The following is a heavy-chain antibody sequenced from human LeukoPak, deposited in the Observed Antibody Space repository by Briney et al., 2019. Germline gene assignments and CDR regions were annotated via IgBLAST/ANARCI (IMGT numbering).Heavy chain of an antibody. CDR2: INPNSGGT. V-gene: IGHV1-2*02. Sequence: ASVTVSCRASGYTFTGYYMHWVRQAPGQGLEWMGWINPNSGGTNFAQKFQGRVTMTRDTSISTAYMELSRLRSDDTAVYYCAREKRVAGSRGGFDPWGQGTPVTVSS. CDR1: GYTFTGYY. D-gene: IGHD6-19*01. J-gene: IGHJ5*02. CDR3: AREKRVAGSRGGFDP.